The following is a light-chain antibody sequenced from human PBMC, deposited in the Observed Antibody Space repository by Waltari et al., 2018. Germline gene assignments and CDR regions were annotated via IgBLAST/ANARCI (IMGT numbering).Light chain of an antibody. CDR1: NSDFGSYNR. CDR2: EVN. J-gene: IGLJ3*02. Sequence: QSALTQPPSVSGSPGQTVTITCTGTNSDFGSYNRVSWYQKPPGTAPKLVIYEVNNRPSGLPARFSGSKSGNSASLTISGLQAEDEADYYCSSWTGSPVFGGGTKLTVL. CDR3: SSWTGSPV. V-gene: IGLV2-18*02.